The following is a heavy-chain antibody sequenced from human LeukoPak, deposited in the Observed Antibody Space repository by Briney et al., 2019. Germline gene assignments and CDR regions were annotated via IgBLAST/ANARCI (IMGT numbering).Heavy chain of an antibody. V-gene: IGHV3-23*01. CDR3: VKRGDYDVLTNYYVPDY. J-gene: IGHJ4*02. CDR2: ILGSGAST. CDR1: GFTFRNYA. D-gene: IGHD3-9*01. Sequence: GGSLRLSCAASGFTFRNYAMSWVRQAPGKGLEWVSAILGSGASTYYADSVKGRFTISRDNSKNTLYLQMNSLRAKDTAVYYCVKRGDYDVLTNYYVPDYWGQGSLVTVSS.